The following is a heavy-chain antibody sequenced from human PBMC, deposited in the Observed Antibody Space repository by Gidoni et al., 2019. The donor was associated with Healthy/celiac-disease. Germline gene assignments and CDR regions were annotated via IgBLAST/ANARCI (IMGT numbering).Heavy chain of an antibody. CDR1: GFTFSSYG. CDR2: IWYDGSNK. CDR3: ARDPVLGDV. J-gene: IGHJ6*02. D-gene: IGHD3-16*01. Sequence: QVQLVESGGGVVQPGRSLRLSCAASGFTFSSYGMHWVRQAPGKGLEWVAVIWYDGSNKYYADSVKGRFTISRDNSKNTLYLQMNSLRAEDTAVYYCARDPVLGDVWGQGTTVTVSS. V-gene: IGHV3-33*01.